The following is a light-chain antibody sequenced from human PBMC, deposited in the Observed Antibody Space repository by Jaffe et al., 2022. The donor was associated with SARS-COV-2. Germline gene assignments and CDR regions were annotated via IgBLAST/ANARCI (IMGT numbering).Light chain of an antibody. Sequence: SSELTQGPAVSVALGQTVRITCQGDSLRTYSASWYQQKPGQAPLLVFYGKNNRPSGIPDRFSGSNSGDTASLTITGTQAEDEADYYCNSRDSSGHLVVFGGGTKLTVL. CDR3: NSRDSSGHLVV. J-gene: IGLJ3*02. CDR1: SLRTYS. CDR2: GKN. V-gene: IGLV3-19*01.